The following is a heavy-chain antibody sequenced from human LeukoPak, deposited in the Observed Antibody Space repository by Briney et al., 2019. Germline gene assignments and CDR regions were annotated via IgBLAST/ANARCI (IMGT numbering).Heavy chain of an antibody. CDR1: GGSVSSGSNY. D-gene: IGHD3-16*01. CDR3: ARTVGGVKEFDN. J-gene: IGHJ4*02. CDR2: IYTSGST. V-gene: IGHV4-61*02. Sequence: SEALSLTCTVSGGSVSSGSNYWNWIRQPAGKGLEWIGRIYTSGSTNYNPSLKSRVTISVDTSKNQFSLKVSSVTAADTAVYYCARTVGGVKEFDNWGQGTLVTVSS.